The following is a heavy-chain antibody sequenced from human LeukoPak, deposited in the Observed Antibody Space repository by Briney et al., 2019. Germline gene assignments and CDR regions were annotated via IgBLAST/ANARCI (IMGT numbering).Heavy chain of an antibody. J-gene: IGHJ4*02. V-gene: IGHV3-21*01. CDR2: ISSTSTYI. CDR1: GFTFSSYS. Sequence: GGSLRLSCAASGFTFSSYSMNWVRQAPGKGLEWVSSISSTSTYIYYSDSVKGRFTISRDNAKNSLYLQMNSLRAEDTAVYYCARVGYCSSSSCQRGFDYWGQGTLVTVSS. D-gene: IGHD2-2*01. CDR3: ARVGYCSSSSCQRGFDY.